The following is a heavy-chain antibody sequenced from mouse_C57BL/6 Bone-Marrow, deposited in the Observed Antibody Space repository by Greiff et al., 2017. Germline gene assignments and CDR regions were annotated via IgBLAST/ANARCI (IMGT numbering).Heavy chain of an antibody. CDR1: GYTFTDHT. CDR2: IYPRDGST. CDR3: ARHYGSSPNYFDY. D-gene: IGHD1-1*01. V-gene: IGHV1-78*01. J-gene: IGHJ2*01. Sequence: VQLQQSDAELVKPGASVKISCKVSGYTFTDHTIHWMKQRPEQGLEWIGYIYPRDGSTKYNEKFKGKATLTADKSSSTAYMQLNILTSEDSAVYFCARHYGSSPNYFDYWGQGTTLTVSS.